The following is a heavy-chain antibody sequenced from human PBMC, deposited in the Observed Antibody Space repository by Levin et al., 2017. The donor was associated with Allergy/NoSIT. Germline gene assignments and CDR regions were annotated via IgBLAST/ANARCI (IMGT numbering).Heavy chain of an antibody. Sequence: TSETLSLTCTVSGGSISSSSYYWGWIRQPPGKGLEWIGSIYYSGSTYYNPSLKSRVTISVDTSKNQFSLKLSSVTAADTAVYYCARLTGYSYGYHYPPHAFDIWGQGTMVTVSS. CDR2: IYYSGST. D-gene: IGHD5-18*01. J-gene: IGHJ3*02. CDR1: GGSISSSSYY. V-gene: IGHV4-39*01. CDR3: ARLTGYSYGYHYPPHAFDI.